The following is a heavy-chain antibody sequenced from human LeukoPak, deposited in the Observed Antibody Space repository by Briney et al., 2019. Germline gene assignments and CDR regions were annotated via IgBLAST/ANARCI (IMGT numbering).Heavy chain of an antibody. CDR3: AKSDMTTLTTCLDY. V-gene: IGHV3-23*01. D-gene: IGHD4-17*01. J-gene: IGHJ4*02. CDR1: GVTLSSYA. CDR2: ISSSGSGGNT. Sequence: SGGSLRLSCAASGVTLSSYAMSWARQAPGKGLEWVSGISSSGSGGNTYYADSVKGRFTISRDNSKNTLHLQMNSLRAEDTAVYYCAKSDMTTLTTCLDYWGQGTLVTVSS.